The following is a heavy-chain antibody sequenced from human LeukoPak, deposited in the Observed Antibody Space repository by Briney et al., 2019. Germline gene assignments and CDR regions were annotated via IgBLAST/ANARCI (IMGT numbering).Heavy chain of an antibody. CDR1: GFTFDDYG. D-gene: IGHD3-22*01. V-gene: IGHV3-20*04. J-gene: IGHJ4*02. CDR3: ARGSYHYDSSGYYYDY. Sequence: PGGSLRLSCAASGFTFDDYGMSWVRQAPGKGLEWVSGINWNCGSTGYADSVKGRFTISRDNAKNSLYLQMNSLRAEDTALYYCARGSYHYDSSGYYYDYWGQRTLVTVSS. CDR2: INWNCGST.